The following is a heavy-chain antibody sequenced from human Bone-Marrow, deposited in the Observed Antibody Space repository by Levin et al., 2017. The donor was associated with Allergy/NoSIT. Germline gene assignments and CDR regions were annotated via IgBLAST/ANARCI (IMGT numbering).Heavy chain of an antibody. J-gene: IGHJ6*03. CDR1: GGSFSGYY. CDR3: ARGLNRKYYYYYMDV. V-gene: IGHV4-34*01. D-gene: IGHD2/OR15-2a*01. CDR2: INHSGST. Sequence: SETLSLTCAVYGGSFSGYYWSWIRQPPGKGLEWIGEINHSGSTNYNPSLKSRVTISVDTSKNQFSLKLSSVTAADTAVYYCARGLNRKYYYYYMDVWGKGTTVTVSS.